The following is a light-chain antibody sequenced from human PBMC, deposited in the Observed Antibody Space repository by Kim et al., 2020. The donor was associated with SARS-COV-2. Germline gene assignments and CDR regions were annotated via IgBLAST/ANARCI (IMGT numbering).Light chain of an antibody. CDR2: GAS. CDR1: QSITTY. Sequence: DIQMTQSPSYLSASVGDRVTIACRTSQSITTYLNWYQQKPGEAPSLLIYGASTLRSGVPSRFSGSGSGTEFTLSISSLQPEDSATYYCQQSYSTRLTFVGGTKLEI. V-gene: IGKV1-39*01. J-gene: IGKJ4*01. CDR3: QQSYSTRLT.